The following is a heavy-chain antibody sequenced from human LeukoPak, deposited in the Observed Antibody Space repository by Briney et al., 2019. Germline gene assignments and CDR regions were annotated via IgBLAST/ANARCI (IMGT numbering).Heavy chain of an antibody. J-gene: IGHJ6*02. Sequence: TGGSLRLSCAASRFTFSSYAMSWVSQAPGEGMEWVSAISGSGGSTYYADSVKGRFTISRDNSKNTLYLQMNSLRAVDTAVYYCAKDHYDILTGYIGRDGMDVWGQGTTVTVSS. CDR1: RFTFSSYA. D-gene: IGHD3-9*01. CDR3: AKDHYDILTGYIGRDGMDV. CDR2: ISGSGGST. V-gene: IGHV3-23*01.